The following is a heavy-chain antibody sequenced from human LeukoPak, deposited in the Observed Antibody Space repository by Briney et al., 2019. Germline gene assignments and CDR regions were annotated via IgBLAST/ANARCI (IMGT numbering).Heavy chain of an antibody. CDR2: IYYSGST. CDR3: ARVEQQPPMGSFDY. Sequence: SETLSLTCAVYGGSFSGYYWSWIRQPPGKGLEWIGYIYYSGSTNYNPSLKSRVTISVDTSKNQFSLKLSSVTAADTAVYYCARVEQQPPMGSFDYWGQGTLVTVSS. D-gene: IGHD6-13*01. V-gene: IGHV4-59*01. CDR1: GGSFSGYY. J-gene: IGHJ4*02.